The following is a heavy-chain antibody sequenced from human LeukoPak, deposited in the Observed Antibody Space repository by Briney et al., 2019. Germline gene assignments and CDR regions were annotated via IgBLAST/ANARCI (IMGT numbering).Heavy chain of an antibody. Sequence: PSETLSLTCTVSGGSISSSSYYWGWIRQPPGKGLEWIGSIYYSGSTYYNPSLKSRVTISVDTSKNQFSLKLSSVTAADTAVYYCARHNLAGNLGGGDRAWYFDLWGRGTLVTVSS. D-gene: IGHD2-21*02. V-gene: IGHV4-39*01. CDR2: IYYSGST. CDR3: ARHNLAGNLGGGDRAWYFDL. J-gene: IGHJ2*01. CDR1: GGSISSSSYY.